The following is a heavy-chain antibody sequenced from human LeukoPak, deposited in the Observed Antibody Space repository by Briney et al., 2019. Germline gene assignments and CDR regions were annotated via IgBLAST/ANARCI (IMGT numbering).Heavy chain of an antibody. V-gene: IGHV1-69*13. CDR3: ARLLGPLTGDFP. Sequence: ASVKVSCKASGYTFTSYAISWVRQAPGQGLEWMGGIIPIFGTANYAQKFQGRVTITADESTSTAYMELSSLRSEDTAVYYCARLLGPLTGDFPWGQGTLVTVSS. D-gene: IGHD7-27*01. J-gene: IGHJ5*02. CDR1: GYTFTSYA. CDR2: IIPIFGTA.